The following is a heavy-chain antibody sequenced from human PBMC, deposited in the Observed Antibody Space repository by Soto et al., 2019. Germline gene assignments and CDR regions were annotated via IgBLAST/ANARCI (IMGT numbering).Heavy chain of an antibody. CDR1: VGSITSHY. D-gene: IGHD3-10*02. J-gene: IGHJ4*02. CDR2: VHYSGST. Sequence: SETLSLTCSVSVGSITSHYWSWIRQPPGKGLEWIGYVHYSGSTDYNPSLKSRLTISLDTSTNQFSLKLTSVTAADTAFYYCANFYVKRSRKCYWFYDYWGQGTLVTVS. V-gene: IGHV4-59*08. CDR3: ANFYVKRSRKCYWFYDY.